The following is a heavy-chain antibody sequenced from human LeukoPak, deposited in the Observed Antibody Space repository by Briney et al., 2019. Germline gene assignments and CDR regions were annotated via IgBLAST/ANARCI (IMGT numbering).Heavy chain of an antibody. Sequence: GGSLRLSCAASGFTFSNYAMHWVRQAPGKGLEWVASISYDGSNKYYADSVKGRFTISRDNSKNTLYLQMNSLRPEDTAVYYCASGGHFDYWGQGTLVTVSS. CDR2: ISYDGSNK. D-gene: IGHD3-10*01. CDR1: GFTFSNYA. CDR3: ASGGHFDY. V-gene: IGHV3-30*04. J-gene: IGHJ4*02.